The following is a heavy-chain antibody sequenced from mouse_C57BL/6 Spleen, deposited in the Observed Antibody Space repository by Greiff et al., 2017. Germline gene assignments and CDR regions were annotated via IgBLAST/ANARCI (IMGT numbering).Heavy chain of an antibody. V-gene: IGHV1-82*01. CDR1: GYAFSSSW. Sequence: QVQLQQSGPELVKPGASVKISCKASGYAFSSSWMNWVKQRPGKGLEWIGRIYPGDGDTNYNGKFKGKATLTADKSSSTAYMQLSSLTSEDSAVYFWAVGDYYGRDWYFDVWGTGTTVTVSS. J-gene: IGHJ1*03. CDR3: AVGDYYGRDWYFDV. CDR2: IYPGDGDT. D-gene: IGHD1-1*01.